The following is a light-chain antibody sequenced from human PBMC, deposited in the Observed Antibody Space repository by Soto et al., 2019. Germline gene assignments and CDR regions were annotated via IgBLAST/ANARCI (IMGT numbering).Light chain of an antibody. J-gene: IGKJ4*01. V-gene: IGKV1-9*01. CDR2: DAS. CDR3: QQVNVYPST. CDR1: QDITSY. Sequence: IQFTQSPSSLSASVVDSVTITCRASQDITSYLAWYQQKPGKAPNLLIYDASTLHSGVPSRFSGGGSGTDFTLTISSLQPEDFATYYCQQVNVYPSTFGGGTKVDIK.